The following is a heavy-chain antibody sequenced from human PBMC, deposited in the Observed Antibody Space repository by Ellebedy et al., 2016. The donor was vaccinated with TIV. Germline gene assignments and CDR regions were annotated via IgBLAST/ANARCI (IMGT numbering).Heavy chain of an antibody. CDR1: GGTFSSHA. CDR2: IIPSPGIT. Sequence: AASVKVSCKASGGTFSSHAIIWLRQAPGQGLEWMGRIIPSPGITDYAQKFRGRLTIIADRSTRTVYMDLSSLRFEDTAVYFCAGVGGQSGWYHPLDFWGQGTRVTVST. D-gene: IGHD6-19*01. CDR3: AGVGGQSGWYHPLDF. V-gene: IGHV1-69*04. J-gene: IGHJ4*02.